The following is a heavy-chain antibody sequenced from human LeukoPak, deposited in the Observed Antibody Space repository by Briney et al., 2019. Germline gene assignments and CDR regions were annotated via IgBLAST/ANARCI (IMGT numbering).Heavy chain of an antibody. CDR3: ARGPRITMVRGGQWYYYMDV. J-gene: IGHJ6*03. D-gene: IGHD3-10*01. CDR2: INPNSGGT. V-gene: IGHV1-2*02. Sequence: ASVKVSCKASGYTFTDYYMHWVRQAPGQGLEWMGWINPNSGGTNYAQNFQGRVTMTRDTSISTAYMELSRLRSDDTAVYYCARGPRITMVRGGQWYYYMDVWGKGTTVTISS. CDR1: GYTFTDYY.